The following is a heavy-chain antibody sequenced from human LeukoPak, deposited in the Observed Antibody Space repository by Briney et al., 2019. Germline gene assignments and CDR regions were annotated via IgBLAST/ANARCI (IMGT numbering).Heavy chain of an antibody. D-gene: IGHD3-10*01. J-gene: IGHJ4*02. CDR3: ARVFGDDY. CDR1: GLTCDNLS. Sequence: GVSLTFPVAGSGLTCDNLSLAWLAQAPGKGLEWVANINQDGSEKYYVDSVKGRFTISRDNAKNSLYLQMNRLRAEDTAVFYCARVFGDDYWGQGTLVTVSS. V-gene: IGHV3-7*04. CDR2: INQDGSEK.